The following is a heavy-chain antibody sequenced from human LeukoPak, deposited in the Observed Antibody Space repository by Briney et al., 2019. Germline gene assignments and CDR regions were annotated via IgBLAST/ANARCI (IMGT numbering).Heavy chain of an antibody. CDR2: IDTSGRYV. V-gene: IGHV3-21*06. CDR3: ARGRSITLLRGVAMSDGFDI. Sequence: PGGSLRLSCAASGFTFSNYGMNWVRQAPGKGLEWVSFIDTSGRYVYYGDSVKGRFTISRDNAKSLLFLQMNGLRAEDTALYYCARGRSITLLRGVAMSDGFDIWGQGAMVAVSS. D-gene: IGHD3-10*01. CDR1: GFTFSNYG. J-gene: IGHJ3*02.